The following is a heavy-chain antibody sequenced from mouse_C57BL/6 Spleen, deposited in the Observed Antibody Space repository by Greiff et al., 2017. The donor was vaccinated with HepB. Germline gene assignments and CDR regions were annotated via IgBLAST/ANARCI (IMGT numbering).Heavy chain of an antibody. J-gene: IGHJ1*03. CDR3: ARGEDDYDDSHFDV. D-gene: IGHD2-4*01. V-gene: IGHV5-17*01. CDR2: ISSGSSTI. Sequence: EVQLVESGGGLVKPGGSLKLSCAASGFTFSDYGMHWVRQAPEKGLEWVAYISSGSSTIYYADTVKGRFTISRDNAKNTLFLQMTSLRSEDTAMYYCARGEDDYDDSHFDVWGTGTTVTVSS. CDR1: GFTFSDYG.